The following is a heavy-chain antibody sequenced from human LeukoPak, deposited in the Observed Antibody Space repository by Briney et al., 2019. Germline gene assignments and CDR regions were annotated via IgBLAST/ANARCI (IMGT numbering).Heavy chain of an antibody. Sequence: ASVKVSCKASGGTFSSYAISWVRQDPGQGLEWMGRIIPIFGIANYAQKFQGRVTITADESTSTAYMELSSLRSEDTAVYYCASVPIQLWLPAGYWGQGTLVTVSS. CDR1: GGTFSSYA. CDR2: IIPIFGIA. CDR3: ASVPIQLWLPAGY. J-gene: IGHJ4*02. V-gene: IGHV1-69*13. D-gene: IGHD5-18*01.